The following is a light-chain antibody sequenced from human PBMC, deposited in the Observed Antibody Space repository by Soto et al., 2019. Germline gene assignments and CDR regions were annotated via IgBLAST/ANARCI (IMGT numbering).Light chain of an antibody. Sequence: EIVMTQSPATLSVSPGGRATLSCRASQSVGSNLAWYQQKPGQAPRILFYGASTRATGFPAMFSGSGSGTEFTLTISSLQSEDFAVYYCQQYKNWPLTFGGGTRVEIK. J-gene: IGKJ4*01. CDR1: QSVGSN. CDR3: QQYKNWPLT. CDR2: GAS. V-gene: IGKV3-15*01.